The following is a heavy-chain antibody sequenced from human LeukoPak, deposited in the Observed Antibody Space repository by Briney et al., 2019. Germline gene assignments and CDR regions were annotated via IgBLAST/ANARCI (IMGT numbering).Heavy chain of an antibody. J-gene: IGHJ3*02. CDR3: SRGANWVDFDT. CDR1: GFSFSSYY. CDR2: IKEDSSEK. V-gene: IGHV3-7*04. Sequence: GGSLRLPCAASGFSFSSYYMHWGRQAPGKGLEWVANIKEDSSEKNSADAVKGRFTISRDNAKTSVYLQMSRLRAEVTAVYYCSRGANWVDFDTWGQGTMVTVSS. D-gene: IGHD2-15*01.